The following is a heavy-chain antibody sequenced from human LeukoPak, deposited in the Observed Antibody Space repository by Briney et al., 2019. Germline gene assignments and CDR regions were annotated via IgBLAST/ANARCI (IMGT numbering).Heavy chain of an antibody. CDR2: LNPNNGFT. CDR3: ARDHCSSTSCSSGDMDV. Sequence: ASVKVSCKTSGYTFAGYYIHWVRQAPGEGLEWLGWLNPNNGFTNYAQKLQGRVTMTTDTSTSTAYMELRSLRSDDTAVYYCARDHCSSTSCSSGDMDVWGKGTTVTVSS. J-gene: IGHJ6*03. D-gene: IGHD2-2*01. V-gene: IGHV1-18*04. CDR1: GYTFAGYY.